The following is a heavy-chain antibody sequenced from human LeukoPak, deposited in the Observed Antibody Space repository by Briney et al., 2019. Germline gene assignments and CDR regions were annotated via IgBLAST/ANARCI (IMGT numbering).Heavy chain of an antibody. CDR3: VREDSSGWYGWFDP. CDR2: ISSSSSYI. CDR1: GFTFSSYN. J-gene: IGHJ5*02. V-gene: IGHV3-21*04. Sequence: KPGGSLRLSCAASGFTFSSYNMNWVRQAPGKGLEWVSSISSSSSYIYYADSMKGRFTISRDNAKNSLYLQMNSLTAEDTAVYYCVREDSSGWYGWFDPWGQGILVTVSS. D-gene: IGHD6-19*01.